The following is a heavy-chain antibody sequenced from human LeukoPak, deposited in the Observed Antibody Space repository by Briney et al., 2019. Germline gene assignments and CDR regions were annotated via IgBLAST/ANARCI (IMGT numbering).Heavy chain of an antibody. V-gene: IGHV1-18*01. CDR1: GYTFTSYG. CDR3: ARDQGNTYYYDSSGYPDDY. J-gene: IGHJ4*02. D-gene: IGHD3-22*01. CDR2: ISAYNGNT. Sequence: GASVKVSCKASGYTFTSYGISWVRQAPGQGLEWMGWISAYNGNTNYAQKLQGRVTMTTDTSTSTAYMELRSLRSDDTAVYYCARDQGNTYYYDSSGYPDDYWGQGTLVTVSS.